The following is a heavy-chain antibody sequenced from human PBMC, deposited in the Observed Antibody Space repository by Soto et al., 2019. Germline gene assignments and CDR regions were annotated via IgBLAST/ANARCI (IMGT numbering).Heavy chain of an antibody. CDR1: GGSISSGDYY. J-gene: IGHJ4*02. D-gene: IGHD3-22*01. CDR3: ARGGYYDSSGYAPDY. V-gene: IGHV4-30-4*01. Sequence: PSETLSLTCTVSGGSISSGDYYWSWIRQPPGKGLEWIGYIYYSGSTYYNPSLKSRVTISVDTSKNQFSLKLSSVTAADTAVYYCARGGYYDSSGYAPDYRGQGTLGTVSS. CDR2: IYYSGST.